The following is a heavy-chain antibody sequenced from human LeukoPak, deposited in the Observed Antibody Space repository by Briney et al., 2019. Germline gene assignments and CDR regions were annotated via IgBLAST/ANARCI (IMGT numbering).Heavy chain of an antibody. V-gene: IGHV5-51*01. D-gene: IGHD1-7*01. CDR1: GYRFTSYW. Sequence: RGASLKISCKGSGYRFTSYWIGWVRQMPGKGLEWMGIIYPGDSDTRYSPSFQGQVTISADKSISPAYLQWSSLKASDTAMHYCARHSEELPTVNWGQGTLVTVSS. CDR3: ARHSEELPTVN. J-gene: IGHJ4*02. CDR2: IYPGDSDT.